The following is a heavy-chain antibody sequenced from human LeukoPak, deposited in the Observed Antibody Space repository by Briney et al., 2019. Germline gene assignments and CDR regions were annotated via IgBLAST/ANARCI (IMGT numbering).Heavy chain of an antibody. D-gene: IGHD6-13*01. V-gene: IGHV1-69*06. J-gene: IGHJ5*02. CDR2: IIPMFNTT. Sequence: GASVKVSCKASGYTFTGYYMHWVRQAPGQGLEWMGGIIPMFNTTKYAQKFQDRVTITADKSTSTAYVELSSLRSEDTAVYYCVEGGIAPLNWFDPWGQGTLVTVSS. CDR3: VEGGIAPLNWFDP. CDR1: GYTFTGYY.